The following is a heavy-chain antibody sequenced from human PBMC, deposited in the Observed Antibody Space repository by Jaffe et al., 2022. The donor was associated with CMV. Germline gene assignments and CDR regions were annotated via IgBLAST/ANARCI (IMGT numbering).Heavy chain of an antibody. V-gene: IGHV3-66*01. J-gene: IGHJ6*03. CDR1: GFTVSSNY. CDR3: ARDGGTNYYYMDV. Sequence: EVQLVESGGGLVQPGGSLRLSCAASGFTVSSNYMSWVRQAPGKGLEWVSVIYSGGTIYYADSVKGRFTISRDNSKNTLYLQMNSLRAEDTAVYYCARDGGTNYYYMDVWGKGTTVTVSS. CDR2: IYSGGTI.